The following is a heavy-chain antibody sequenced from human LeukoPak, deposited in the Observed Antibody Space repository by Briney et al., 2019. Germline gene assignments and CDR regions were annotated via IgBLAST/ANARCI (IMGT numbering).Heavy chain of an antibody. Sequence: GASVKVSCKASGYTFTGYYMHWVRQAPGQGLEWMGWINPNSGGTNYAQKFQGRVTMTRDTSISTAYMELSRLRVDDTAVYYCARALRSGTAPAVDPWGQGTLVTVSS. J-gene: IGHJ5*02. CDR1: GYTFTGYY. V-gene: IGHV1-2*02. CDR3: ARALRSGTAPAVDP. CDR2: INPNSGGT. D-gene: IGHD1-1*01.